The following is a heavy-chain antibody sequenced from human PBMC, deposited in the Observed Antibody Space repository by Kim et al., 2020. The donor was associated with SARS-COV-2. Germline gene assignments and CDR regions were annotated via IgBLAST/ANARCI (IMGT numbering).Heavy chain of an antibody. J-gene: IGHJ3*01. CDR1: GFTFSTSS. V-gene: IGHV3-48*02. CDR2: IAGSSSTI. CDR3: ARDGL. Sequence: GGSLRLSCAGSGFTFSTSSVNWVRLAPGKGLEWVSYIAGSSSTIYYADSVKGRFTISRDNAKNSVYLQMNSLRDEDTAVYYCARDGLWGQGTMVTVSS.